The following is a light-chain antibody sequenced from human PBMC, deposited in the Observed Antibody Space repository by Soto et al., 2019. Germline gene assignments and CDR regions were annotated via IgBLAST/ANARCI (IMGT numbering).Light chain of an antibody. J-gene: IGLJ1*01. V-gene: IGLV2-23*01. CDR2: EAF. CDR3: CSHAGSDTYV. Sequence: QSALTQPASVSGSPGQSITISCTGTSSDVGSGNVVSWYQHYPGKAPQLIIYEAFKRPSGVSSRFSGSKSGNTASLTVSGLQAEDEAEYYCCSHAGSDTYVFGTGTKVTVL. CDR1: SSDVGSGNV.